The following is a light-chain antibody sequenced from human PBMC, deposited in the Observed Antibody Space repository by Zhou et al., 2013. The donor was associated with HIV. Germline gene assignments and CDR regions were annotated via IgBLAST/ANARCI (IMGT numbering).Light chain of an antibody. CDR1: PSVSSSY. CDR3: QQPGT. Sequence: EIVLTQSPGTLSLSPGERATLSCRASPSVSSSYLAWYQQKPGQAPRLLIYGASSRATGIPDRFSGSGSETDFTLTISRLEPEDFAVYYCQQPGTFGQGDQAGD. CDR2: GAS. V-gene: IGKV3-20*01. J-gene: IGKJ2*02.